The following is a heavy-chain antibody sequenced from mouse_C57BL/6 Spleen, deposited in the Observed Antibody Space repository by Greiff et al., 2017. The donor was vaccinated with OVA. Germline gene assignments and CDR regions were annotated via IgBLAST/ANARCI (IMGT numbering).Heavy chain of an antibody. V-gene: IGHV5-2*01. J-gene: IGHJ4*01. D-gene: IGHD2-1*01. CDR2: INSDGGST. Sequence: EVKLMESGGGLVQPGESLKLSCESNAYEFPSHDMSWVRKTPEKRLELVAAINSDGGSTYYPDTMERRFIISRDNTKKTLYLQMSSLRSEDTALYYCARFGNYVGGAMDYWGQGTSVTVSS. CDR3: ARFGNYVGGAMDY. CDR1: AYEFPSHD.